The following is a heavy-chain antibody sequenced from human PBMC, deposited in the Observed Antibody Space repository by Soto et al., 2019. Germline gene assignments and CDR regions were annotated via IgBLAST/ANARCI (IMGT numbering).Heavy chain of an antibody. Sequence: SETLCPTCGCSGYSISGRYYWGWLRQTPGKGLQRIGGIYHSGSTYYNPSLKSRVTISVDPSKYQFSLKLRSVTAADTATYYCARDGRFLEWLSVYGMDVWGQGTTVTVSS. D-gene: IGHD3-3*01. CDR2: IYHSGST. J-gene: IGHJ6*02. CDR1: GYSISGRYY. V-gene: IGHV4-38-2*02. CDR3: ARDGRFLEWLSVYGMDV.